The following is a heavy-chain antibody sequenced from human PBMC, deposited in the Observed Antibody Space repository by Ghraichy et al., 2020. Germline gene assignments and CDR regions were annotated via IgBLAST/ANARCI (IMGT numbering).Heavy chain of an antibody. CDR2: INPSGGST. J-gene: IGHJ4*02. D-gene: IGHD5-12*01. CDR1: GYTFASNY. Sequence: ASVKVSCKASGYTFASNYMHWVRQAPGQGLEWMGLINPSGGSTNYAQKFQGRVTMTRDTSTSTVYMELSSLRSEDTAVYYCARAPTTGDFDYWGQGTLVTVSS. CDR3: ARAPTTGDFDY. V-gene: IGHV1-46*01.